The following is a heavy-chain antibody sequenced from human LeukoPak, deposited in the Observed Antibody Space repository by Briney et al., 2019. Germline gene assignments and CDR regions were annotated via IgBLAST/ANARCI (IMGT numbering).Heavy chain of an antibody. CDR1: GYTLTELS. CDR2: FDPEDGET. J-gene: IGHJ4*02. CDR3: ATSGSRGRIAVAGEGYFGY. V-gene: IGHV1-24*01. D-gene: IGHD6-19*01. Sequence: ASVKVSCKVSGYTLTELSMHRVRQAPGKGLEWMGGFDPEDGETIYAQKFQGRVTMTEDTSTDTAYMELSSLRSEDTAVYYCATSGSRGRIAVAGEGYFGYWGQGTLVTVSS.